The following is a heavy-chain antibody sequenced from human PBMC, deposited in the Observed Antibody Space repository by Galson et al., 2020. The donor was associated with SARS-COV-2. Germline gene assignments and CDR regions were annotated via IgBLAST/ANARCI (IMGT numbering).Heavy chain of an antibody. J-gene: IGHJ4*02. Sequence: ASVKVSCKASGYTFTSYGISWVRQAPGQGLEWMGWISAYNGNTNYAQKLQGRVTMTTDTSTSTAYMELRSLRSDDAAVYYCARNTSYGDYDVGLDGWGQGTLVTVSS. V-gene: IGHV1-18*01. CDR1: GYTFTSYG. CDR3: ARNTSYGDYDVGLDG. CDR2: ISAYNGNT. D-gene: IGHD4-17*01.